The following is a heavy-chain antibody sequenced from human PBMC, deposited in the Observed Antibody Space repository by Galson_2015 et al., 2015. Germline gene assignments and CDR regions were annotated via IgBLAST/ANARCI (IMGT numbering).Heavy chain of an antibody. Sequence: PALVKPTQTLTLTCTFSGFSLSTSGVGVGWIRQPPGKALEWLALIYWDDDKRYSPSLKSRLTITKDTSKNQVVLTMTNMDPVDTATYYCARVVVVAATLPFDYWGQGTLVTVSS. V-gene: IGHV2-5*02. D-gene: IGHD2-15*01. CDR3: ARVVVVAATLPFDY. J-gene: IGHJ4*02. CDR2: IYWDDDK. CDR1: GFSLSTSGVG.